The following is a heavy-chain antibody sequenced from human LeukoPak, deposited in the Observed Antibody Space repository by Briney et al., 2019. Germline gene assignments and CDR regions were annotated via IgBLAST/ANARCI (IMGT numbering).Heavy chain of an antibody. V-gene: IGHV4-61*01. D-gene: IGHD6-19*01. CDR3: ARVVAVAGTSYYYYYYMDV. Sequence: SETLSLTCSVSGYSISSGYYWGWIRQPPGKGLEWIGYIYYSGSTNYNPSLKSRVTISVDTSKNQFSLKLSSVTAADTAVYYCARVVAVAGTSYYYYYYMDVWGKGTTVTISS. J-gene: IGHJ6*03. CDR2: IYYSGST. CDR1: GYSISSGYY.